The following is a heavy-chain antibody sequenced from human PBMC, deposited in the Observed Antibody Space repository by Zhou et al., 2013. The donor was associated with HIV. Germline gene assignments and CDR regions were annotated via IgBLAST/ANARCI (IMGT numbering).Heavy chain of an antibody. V-gene: IGHV4-39*01. CDR3: ARPRRYCDSTMCYTSWFDP. CDR1: GGSISSSSYF. CDR2: IYYSGST. J-gene: IGHJ5*02. Sequence: QVQLQESGPGLVKPSETLSLTCTVSGGSISSSSYFWGWIRQPPGKGLEWIGTIYYSGSTYYNPSLKSRVTMSVDTSKNQFSLKLSSVTAADTAVYYCARPRRYCDSTMCYTSWFDPGAREPWSPSPQ. D-gene: IGHD2-2*02.